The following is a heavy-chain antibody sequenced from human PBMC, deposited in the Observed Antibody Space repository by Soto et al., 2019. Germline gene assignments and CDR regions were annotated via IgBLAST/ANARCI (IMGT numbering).Heavy chain of an antibody. D-gene: IGHD3-22*01. CDR3: ARPYEGGYSSNHHYYYALDV. CDR2: IVPIFGTR. V-gene: IGHV1-69*01. J-gene: IGHJ6*02. CDR1: GGTFSRYS. Sequence: QVQLVQSGAEVKKPGSSVKVSCKISGGTFSRYSISWVRQAPGQGLEWMGGIVPIFGTRNYAQTFQDRVTITTDESATTAHMELSNLRSEDTAVYYCARPYEGGYSSNHHYYYALDVWGQGTAVTFSS.